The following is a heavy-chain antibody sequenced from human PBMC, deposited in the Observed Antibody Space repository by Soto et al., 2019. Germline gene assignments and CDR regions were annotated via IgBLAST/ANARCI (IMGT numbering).Heavy chain of an antibody. D-gene: IGHD3-10*01. CDR1: GVSISSGDW. CDR3: ARTDYGSGSYYNFDF. J-gene: IGHJ4*02. V-gene: IGHV4-4*02. CDR2: IHHSGST. Sequence: QVQLQESGPGLVMPSGTLSLTCAVSGVSISSGDWWSWVRQSPGKGLEWIGEIHHSGSTNYNPSLKSRVFISVDKSKHQFSLNLSSVTAADTAVYYCARTDYGSGSYYNFDFWGQGTLVTVSS.